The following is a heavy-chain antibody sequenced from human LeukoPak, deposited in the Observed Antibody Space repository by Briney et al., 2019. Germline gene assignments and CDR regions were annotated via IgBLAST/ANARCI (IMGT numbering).Heavy chain of an antibody. CDR3: ARGPRFGELLWHWFDP. J-gene: IGHJ5*02. V-gene: IGHV4-38-2*02. Sequence: SETLSLTCTVSGYSISSGHYWGWTRQPPGKGLDWIGTMYHSGSTYYNPPLKSRVTISEDTSKNQFSLKLRSVTAADTAVYYCARGPRFGELLWHWFDPWGQGTLVTVSS. CDR2: MYHSGST. CDR1: GYSISSGHY. D-gene: IGHD3-10*01.